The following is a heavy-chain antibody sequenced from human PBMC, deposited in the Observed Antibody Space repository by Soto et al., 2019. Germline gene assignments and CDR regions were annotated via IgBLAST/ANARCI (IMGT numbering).Heavy chain of an antibody. CDR3: ARSPTRDIAVAGGY. CDR2: IIPTLGIA. V-gene: IGHV1-69*02. J-gene: IGHJ4*02. Sequence: QVQLVQSGAEVKKPGSSVKVSCKASGGTFSSYTISWVRQAPGQGLEWMGRIIPTLGIANYAQKSQGRVTITADKSTSTAYRELSSLRSEDTAVYYCARSPTRDIAVAGGYWGQGTLVTVSS. D-gene: IGHD6-19*01. CDR1: GGTFSSYT.